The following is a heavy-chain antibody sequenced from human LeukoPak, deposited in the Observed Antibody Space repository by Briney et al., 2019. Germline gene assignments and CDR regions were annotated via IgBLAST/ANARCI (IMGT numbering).Heavy chain of an antibody. J-gene: IGHJ4*02. V-gene: IGHV5-51*01. CDR2: IYPGDSDT. Sequence: GGSLKISCKGSGYSFTSYWIGWVRQMPGKGLEWMGIIYPGDSDTRYSPSFQGQVTISADKSISTAYLQWSSLKASDTAMYYCARLGHVRVVTADFDYWGQGTLVTVSS. CDR1: GYSFTSYW. CDR3: ARLGHVRVVTADFDY. D-gene: IGHD2-21*02.